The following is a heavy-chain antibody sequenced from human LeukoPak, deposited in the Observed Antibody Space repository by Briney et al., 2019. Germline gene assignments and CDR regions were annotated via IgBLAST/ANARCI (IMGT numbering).Heavy chain of an antibody. CDR1: GFTLSSYS. CDR3: ARVRAYCGGDCSASFDY. V-gene: IGHV3-21*01. CDR2: IIISSSYI. Sequence: GGPRRPSCAASGFTLSSYSMNWVRQAPGKGLGWASSIIISSSYIYYADSVKGRFTISRDNAKNSLYLQMNSLRAEDTAVYYCARVRAYCGGDCSASFDYWGQGTLVTVSS. D-gene: IGHD2-21*02. J-gene: IGHJ4*02.